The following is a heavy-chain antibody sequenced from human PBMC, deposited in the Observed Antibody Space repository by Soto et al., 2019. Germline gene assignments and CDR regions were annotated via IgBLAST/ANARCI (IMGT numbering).Heavy chain of an antibody. CDR2: ISKSGYT. D-gene: IGHD3-10*01. J-gene: IGHJ6*02. Sequence: SETLSLTCTVSGGSISSSSYYWGWIRQPPGKGLEWIGYISKSGYTSYNPSLKSRVMLSVDTSKNQCSLELTSVIAADAAVYYCTTQGFGVLHGLVDVWGQGTTVTVSS. CDR1: GGSISSSSYY. V-gene: IGHV4-61*05. CDR3: TTQGFGVLHGLVDV.